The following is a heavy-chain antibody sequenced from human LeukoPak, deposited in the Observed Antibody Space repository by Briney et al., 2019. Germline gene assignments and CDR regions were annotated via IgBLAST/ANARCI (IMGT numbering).Heavy chain of an antibody. CDR1: GDSISCCY. CDR2: IFISGTT. CDR3: VRQGYNYGAFNA. J-gene: IGHJ4*02. Sequence: SDTLSLTCAVSGDSISCCYWTWIRQPAGKGLEWIGRIFISGTTNYNPSLQGRVTMSVDGSKSQFSLRLSSVTAADTAVYYCVRQGYNYGAFNAWGQGTLVTVSS. D-gene: IGHD5-18*01. V-gene: IGHV4-4*07.